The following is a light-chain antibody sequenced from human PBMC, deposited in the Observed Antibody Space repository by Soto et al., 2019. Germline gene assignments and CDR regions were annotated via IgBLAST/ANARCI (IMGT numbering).Light chain of an antibody. V-gene: IGKV1-5*01. J-gene: IGKJ1*01. Sequence: DIQMTQSPSTLFASVGDRVTITCRASQSVRNWLAWYQQKPGRAPHLLIYDSSTLEPGVPSRFRGSGSGTEFTLTINGLQPDDFGTYYCHQYDGYSPQTSRQGTKVDSK. CDR1: QSVRNW. CDR3: HQYDGYSPQT. CDR2: DSS.